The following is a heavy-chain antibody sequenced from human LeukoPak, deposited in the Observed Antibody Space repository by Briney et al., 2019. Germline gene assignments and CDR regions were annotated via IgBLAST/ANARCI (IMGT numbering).Heavy chain of an antibody. CDR1: GGSISSGSYY. D-gene: IGHD4-17*01. V-gene: IGHV4-61*02. CDR2: IYTSGST. CDR3: ASSYGDSPPAFDY. J-gene: IGHJ4*02. Sequence: SQTLSLTCTVSGGSISSGSYYWSWIRQPAGKGLEWIGRIYTSGSTNYNPSLKSRVTISVDTSKNQFSLKLSSVTAADTAVYYCASSYGDSPPAFDYWGQGTLVTVSS.